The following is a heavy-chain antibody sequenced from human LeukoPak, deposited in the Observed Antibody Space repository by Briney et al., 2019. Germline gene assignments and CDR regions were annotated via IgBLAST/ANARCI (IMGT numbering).Heavy chain of an antibody. Sequence: SETLSLTCTVSGGSISSYYWSWIRQPPGKGLEWIGYIYYSGSTNYNPSLKSRVTISVDTSKNQFSLKLSSVTAADTAVYYCARDERVSSSDYYYYYYMDVWGKGTTVTVSS. J-gene: IGHJ6*03. CDR3: ARDERVSSSDYYYYYYMDV. CDR1: GGSISSYY. V-gene: IGHV4-59*01. CDR2: IYYSGST. D-gene: IGHD6-6*01.